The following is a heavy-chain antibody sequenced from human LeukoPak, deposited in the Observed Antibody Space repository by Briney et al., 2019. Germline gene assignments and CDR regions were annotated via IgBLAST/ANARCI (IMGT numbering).Heavy chain of an antibody. CDR3: ARLIARPLDAFDI. Sequence: PSETLSLTCTVSGDSITTNINYWGWIRQPPGKGLEWIGSIHHTGTTYYNPSLEGRVIVSLDMSKNQFSLQVTSVTAADTAVFYCARLIARPLDAFDIWGQGTMVTVSS. D-gene: IGHD6-6*01. V-gene: IGHV4-39*01. CDR2: IHHTGTT. CDR1: GDSITTNINY. J-gene: IGHJ3*02.